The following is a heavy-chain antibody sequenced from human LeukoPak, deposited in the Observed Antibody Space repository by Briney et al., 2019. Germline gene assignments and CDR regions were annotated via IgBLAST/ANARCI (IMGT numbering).Heavy chain of an antibody. J-gene: IGHJ6*02. Sequence: PGGSLRLSCAASGFTFSSYAMHWVCEAPGKGLGWGAVISYDGSNKYYTDSVKGRFTISGDNSKNTLYLQMNSLRAEDTAVCYCARDVGSTSSYYYYYGMDVWGQGTTVTVSS. CDR2: ISYDGSNK. CDR1: GFTFSSYA. V-gene: IGHV3-30-3*01. D-gene: IGHD2-2*01. CDR3: ARDVGSTSSYYYYYGMDV.